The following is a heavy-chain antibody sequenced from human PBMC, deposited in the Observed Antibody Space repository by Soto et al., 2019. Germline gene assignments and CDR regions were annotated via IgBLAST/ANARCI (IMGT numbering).Heavy chain of an antibody. J-gene: IGHJ4*02. V-gene: IGHV4-34*01. Sequence: TLSLTRAGYGGSFSGYYWSWLRQPPGKGLEWIGEINHSGSTNYNPSLKSRVTISVDTSRNQFSLKLSSVTAADTAVYYCARDLDYYDSSAPGTSIDYWGQGTLVTVSS. D-gene: IGHD3-22*01. CDR1: GGSFSGYY. CDR2: INHSGST. CDR3: ARDLDYYDSSAPGTSIDY.